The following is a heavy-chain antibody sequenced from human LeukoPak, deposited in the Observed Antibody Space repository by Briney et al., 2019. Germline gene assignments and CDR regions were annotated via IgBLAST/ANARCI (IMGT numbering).Heavy chain of an antibody. CDR1: GLTFSSYW. V-gene: IGHV3-7*01. CDR3: ARVGCTTTSCLAN. Sequence: GGSLRLSCAISGLTFSSYWMTWVRQAPGKGLELVANIKQDGSEKYYVDSVKGRFTISRDNAKNSLYLQMSSLRVEDTAVYYCARVGCTTTSCLANWRQGTLVTVSS. D-gene: IGHD2-2*01. J-gene: IGHJ4*02. CDR2: IKQDGSEK.